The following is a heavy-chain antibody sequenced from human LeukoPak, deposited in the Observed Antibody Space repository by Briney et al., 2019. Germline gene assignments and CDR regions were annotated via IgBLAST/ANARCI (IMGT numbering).Heavy chain of an antibody. J-gene: IGHJ4*02. CDR1: GYTFTGYY. CDR2: INPNSGGT. Sequence: ASVKVSCKASGYTFTGYYMHWVRQAPGQGLEWMGWINPNSGGTNYAQKFQGGVTMTRDTSISTAYMELSRLRSDDTAVYYCASIPDFSGWSVDYWGQGTLVTVSS. D-gene: IGHD6-19*01. V-gene: IGHV1-2*02. CDR3: ASIPDFSGWSVDY.